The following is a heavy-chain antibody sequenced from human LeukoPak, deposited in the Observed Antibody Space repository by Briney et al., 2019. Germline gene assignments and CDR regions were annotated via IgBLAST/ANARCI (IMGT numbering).Heavy chain of an antibody. J-gene: IGHJ3*02. D-gene: IGHD3-16*01. CDR2: ISSSSSTI. Sequence: GGSLRLSCAASGFTFSSYSMNWVRQAPGKGLEWVSYISSSSSTIYYADSVKGRFTISRDNAKNSLYLQMNSLRVEDTAVYYCARGIMADAFDIWGQGTMVTVSS. V-gene: IGHV3-48*04. CDR1: GFTFSSYS. CDR3: ARGIMADAFDI.